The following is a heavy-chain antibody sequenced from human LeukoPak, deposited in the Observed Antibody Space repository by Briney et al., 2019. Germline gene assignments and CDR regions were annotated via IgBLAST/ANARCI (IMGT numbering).Heavy chain of an antibody. J-gene: IGHJ6*02. CDR3: ARAQGGDGSGGSCYGYYGMDV. CDR2: VRYDRTNK. Sequence: GRSLRLSCAASGFPFNRDAMHWVPQAPGQALEQVGLVRYDRTNKYYADSATGRSTISRDNPKHTLHLQMNSLSAEDTAVYYCARAQGGDGSGGSCYGYYGMDVWGQGTTVTVSS. D-gene: IGHD2-15*01. CDR1: GFPFNRDA. V-gene: IGHV3-33*01.